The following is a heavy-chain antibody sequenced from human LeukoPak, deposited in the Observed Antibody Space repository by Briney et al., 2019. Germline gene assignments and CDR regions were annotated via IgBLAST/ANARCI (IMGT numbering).Heavy chain of an antibody. CDR3: ARLGITMVRGDDAFDI. V-gene: IGHV4-34*01. CDR2: INHSGST. D-gene: IGHD3-10*01. J-gene: IGHJ3*02. Sequence: SETLSLTCAVYGGSFSGYYWSWIRQPPGKGLEWIGEINHSGSTNYNPSFKSRVTISVDTSKNQFSLKLSSVTAADTAVYYCARLGITMVRGDDAFDIWGQGTMVTVSS. CDR1: GGSFSGYY.